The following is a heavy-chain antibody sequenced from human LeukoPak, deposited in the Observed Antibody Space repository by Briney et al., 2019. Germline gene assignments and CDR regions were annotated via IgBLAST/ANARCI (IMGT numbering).Heavy chain of an antibody. CDR3: TRASDNTGRYSGGHI. CDR2: IHSGGGT. D-gene: IGHD2-15*01. V-gene: IGHV4-59*01. Sequence: SETLSLTCSVSGGSLNNNFRSWIRQPPGQGLEWIGYIHSGGGTNYNPSLKSRVTIAIDTSKNQFSLKLTSLTATDTAVYYCTRASDNTGRYSGGHIWGQGTMVTVSS. J-gene: IGHJ3*02. CDR1: GGSLNNNF.